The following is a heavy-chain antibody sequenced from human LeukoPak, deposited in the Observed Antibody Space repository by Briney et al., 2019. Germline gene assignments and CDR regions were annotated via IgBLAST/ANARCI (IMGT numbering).Heavy chain of an antibody. CDR2: IIPIFGPA. CDR3: ARADSSGYSYYYYMDV. CDR1: GGTFSSYA. D-gene: IGHD3-22*01. J-gene: IGHJ6*03. Sequence: GSSVKVSCKASGGTFSSYAISWVRQAPGQGLEWMGRIIPIFGPANYAQKFQGRVTITADKSTSTAYMELSSLRSEDTAVYYCARADSSGYSYYYYMDVWGKGTTVTVSS. V-gene: IGHV1-69*06.